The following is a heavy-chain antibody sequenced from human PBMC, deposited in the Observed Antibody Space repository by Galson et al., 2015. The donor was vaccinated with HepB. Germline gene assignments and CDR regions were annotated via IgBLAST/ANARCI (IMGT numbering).Heavy chain of an antibody. V-gene: IGHV5-51*01. J-gene: IGHJ5*02. CDR1: GYSFTSYW. Sequence: QSGAEVKKPGESLKISCKGSGYSFTSYWIGWVRQMPGKGLEWMGIIYPGDSDTRYSPSFQGQVTISADKSISTAYLQWSSLKASDTAMYYCARLRTYYDFWSGYPQSIKYNWFDPWGQGTLVTVSS. D-gene: IGHD3-3*01. CDR3: ARLRTYYDFWSGYPQSIKYNWFDP. CDR2: IYPGDSDT.